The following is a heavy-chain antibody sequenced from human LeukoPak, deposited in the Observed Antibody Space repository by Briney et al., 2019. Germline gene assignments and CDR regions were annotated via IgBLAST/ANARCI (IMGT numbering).Heavy chain of an antibody. Sequence: SETLSLTCAVYGGSFSGYYWSWIRQPPGKGLEWIGEINHSGSTNYNPSLKSRVTISVDTSKNQFSLKLSSVTAADTAVYYCARGINVGATSFWGQGALVTVSS. J-gene: IGHJ4*02. D-gene: IGHD1-26*01. CDR2: INHSGST. V-gene: IGHV4-34*01. CDR3: ARGINVGATSF. CDR1: GGSFSGYY.